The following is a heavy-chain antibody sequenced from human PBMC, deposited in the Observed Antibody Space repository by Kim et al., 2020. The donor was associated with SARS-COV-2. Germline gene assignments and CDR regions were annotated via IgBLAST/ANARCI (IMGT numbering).Heavy chain of an antibody. CDR3: AKTAGQYCSGGSCYSGSFEC. J-gene: IGHJ4*02. D-gene: IGHD2-15*01. Sequence: GGSLRLSCAASGFTFSSYGMHWVRQAPGKGLEWVAVICYDGSNKYYADSVKGRFTISRDNSKNTLYLQMNSLRAEDTAVYYCAKTAGQYCSGGSCYSGSFECWGQGTLVTVSS. CDR1: GFTFSSYG. CDR2: ICYDGSNK. V-gene: IGHV3-33*06.